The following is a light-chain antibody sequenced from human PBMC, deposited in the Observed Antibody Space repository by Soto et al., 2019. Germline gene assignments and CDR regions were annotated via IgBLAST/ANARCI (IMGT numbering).Light chain of an antibody. CDR2: DAS. CDR1: QSVSSY. CDR3: QQRSNWPLT. V-gene: IGKV3-11*01. J-gene: IGKJ4*01. Sequence: EIVLTQSPATLSLSPGERAALSCRASQSVSSYLAWYQQKPGQAPRLLIYDASNRATGIPARFSGSGSGTDFPLTISSLEPEDFAVYYWQQRSNWPLTFGGGTKVAIK.